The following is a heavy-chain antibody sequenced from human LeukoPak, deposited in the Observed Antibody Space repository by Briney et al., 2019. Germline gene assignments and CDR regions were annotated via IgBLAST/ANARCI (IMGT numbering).Heavy chain of an antibody. J-gene: IGHJ1*01. CDR2: ISYDGSDK. D-gene: IGHD4-17*01. CDR3: ARDRYGDEDAEYFQH. V-gene: IGHV3-30*03. Sequence: PGGSLRLSCAASGFTFSGYGMHWVRQAPGKGLEWVAVISYDGSDKYYADSVKGRFTISRDNSKNTLYLQMNSLRAEDTAVYYCARDRYGDEDAEYFQHWGQGTLVTVSS. CDR1: GFTFSGYG.